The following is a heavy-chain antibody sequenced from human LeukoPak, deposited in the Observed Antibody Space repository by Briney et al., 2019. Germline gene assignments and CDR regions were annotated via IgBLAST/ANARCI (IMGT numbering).Heavy chain of an antibody. CDR1: AYSISSGFY. J-gene: IGHJ4*02. Sequence: PSETLSLTCTVSAYSISSGFYWGWIRQPPGKGLEWIGSIYHSGSTYYNPSLKSRVTISVDTSKNQFPLKLSSVTAADTAVYYCARADYYDSSGYYLDYWGQGTLVTVSS. V-gene: IGHV4-38-2*02. CDR3: ARADYYDSSGYYLDY. D-gene: IGHD3-22*01. CDR2: IYHSGST.